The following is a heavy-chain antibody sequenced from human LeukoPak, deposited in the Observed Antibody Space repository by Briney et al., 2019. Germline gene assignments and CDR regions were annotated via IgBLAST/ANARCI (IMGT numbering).Heavy chain of an antibody. CDR2: IYYSGST. CDR1: GGSISNNY. V-gene: IGHV4-59*01. J-gene: IGHJ4*02. CDR3: ARGDEKEGQQLVQPY. D-gene: IGHD6-13*01. Sequence: SETLSLTCTVSGGSISNNYWSWIRQPPGKGLEWIGYIYYSGSTNYNPSLKSRVTISVDTSKNQFSLKLSSVTAEDTAVYYCARGDEKEGQQLVQPYWGQGTLVTVSS.